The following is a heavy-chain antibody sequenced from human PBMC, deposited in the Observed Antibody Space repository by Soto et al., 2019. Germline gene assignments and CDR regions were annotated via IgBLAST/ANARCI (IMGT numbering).Heavy chain of an antibody. CDR3: ARDVSFNGGTFDY. D-gene: IGHD3-3*02. V-gene: IGHV1-69*08. CDR1: GGTFSSYT. J-gene: IGHJ4*02. Sequence: QVQLVQSGAEVKKPGSSVKVSCKASGGTFSSYTISWVRQAPGQGLEWMGRIIPILGIANYAQKFQGRVTITAYKSTSTSYMELSSLRSEDTAVYYCARDVSFNGGTFDYWGQGTLVTVSS. CDR2: IIPILGIA.